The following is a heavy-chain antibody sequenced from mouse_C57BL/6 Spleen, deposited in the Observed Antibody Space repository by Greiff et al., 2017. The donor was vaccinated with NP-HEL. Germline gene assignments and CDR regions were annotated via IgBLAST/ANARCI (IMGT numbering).Heavy chain of an antibody. CDR1: GYAFSSYW. CDR3: ASCSHYYAMDY. J-gene: IGHJ4*01. Sequence: QVQLQQSGAELVKPGASVKISCKASGYAFSSYWMNWVKQRPGKGLEWIGQIYPGDGDTNYNGKFKGKATLTADKSSSTAYMQLSSLTSEDSAVYFCASCSHYYAMDYWGQGTSVTVSS. V-gene: IGHV1-80*01. CDR2: IYPGDGDT.